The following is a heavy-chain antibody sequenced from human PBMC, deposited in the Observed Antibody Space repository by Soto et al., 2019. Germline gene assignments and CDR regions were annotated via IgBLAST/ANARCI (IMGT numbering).Heavy chain of an antibody. Sequence: ESGGGVVQPGRSLRLSCAASGFTFSSYGMHWVRQAPGKGLEWVAVISYDGSNKYYADSVKGRFTISRDNSKNTLYLQMNSLRAEDTAVYYCAKVGWGLELAYGMDVWGQGTTVTVSS. D-gene: IGHD1-7*01. CDR1: GFTFSSYG. CDR3: AKVGWGLELAYGMDV. V-gene: IGHV3-30*18. CDR2: ISYDGSNK. J-gene: IGHJ6*02.